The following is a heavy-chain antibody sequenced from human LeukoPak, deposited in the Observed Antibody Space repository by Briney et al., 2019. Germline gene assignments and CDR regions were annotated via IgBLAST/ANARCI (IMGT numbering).Heavy chain of an antibody. V-gene: IGHV3-23*01. CDR3: AKVEVPPADQWLDPMGWFDP. J-gene: IGHJ5*02. D-gene: IGHD6-19*01. Sequence: PGGSLRLSCAASGFTFSSYSMNWVRQAPGKGLEWVSAISGSGGSTYYADSVKGRFTISRDNSKNTLYLQMNSLRAEDTAVYYCAKVEVPPADQWLDPMGWFDPWGQGTLVTVSS. CDR1: GFTFSSYS. CDR2: ISGSGGST.